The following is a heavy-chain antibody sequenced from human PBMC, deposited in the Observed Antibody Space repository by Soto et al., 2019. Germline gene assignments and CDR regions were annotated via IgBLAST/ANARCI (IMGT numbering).Heavy chain of an antibody. CDR1: GFNFSNHW. Sequence: GGSLRLSCAASGFNFSNHWMHWVRQRPGEGLVWVSRITSDGKSKAYAESVKGRSAISRDNAKNTLYLQMNGLTAEDTAVYYCALESGDWPLNWFDPWGLGTLVTVSS. V-gene: IGHV3-74*01. J-gene: IGHJ5*02. CDR2: ITSDGKSK. D-gene: IGHD2-21*02. CDR3: ALESGDWPLNWFDP.